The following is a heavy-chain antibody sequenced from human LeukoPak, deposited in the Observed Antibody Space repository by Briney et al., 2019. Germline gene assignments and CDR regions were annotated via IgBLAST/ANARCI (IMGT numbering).Heavy chain of an antibody. J-gene: IGHJ4*02. Sequence: PGGSLRLSCAASGFTFSTYSMNWVRQAPGKGLEWVSSISSSNSYIYYADSVKGRFTISRDNAKNSLYLQMNSLRAEDTAVYYCARDPVAPPYFDYWGQGTLVTVSS. V-gene: IGHV3-21*01. D-gene: IGHD6-19*01. CDR2: ISSSNSYI. CDR1: GFTFSTYS. CDR3: ARDPVAPPYFDY.